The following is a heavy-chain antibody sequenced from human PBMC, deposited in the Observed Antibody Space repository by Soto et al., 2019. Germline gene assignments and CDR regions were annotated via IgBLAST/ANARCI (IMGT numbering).Heavy chain of an antibody. V-gene: IGHV3-15*01. Sequence: EVQLMESGGGLVKPGGSLRLSCAASGVTLSNAWMSWVRQAPGKGLEWVGRIKSKAGGGTTDYAAPVKGRFTISRDDSKNTLYLQMNSLKTEDTAVYYCARDIDYYDSSGYQDYWGQGALVTVSS. CDR3: ARDIDYYDSSGYQDY. J-gene: IGHJ4*02. CDR1: GVTLSNAW. CDR2: IKSKAGGGTT. D-gene: IGHD3-22*01.